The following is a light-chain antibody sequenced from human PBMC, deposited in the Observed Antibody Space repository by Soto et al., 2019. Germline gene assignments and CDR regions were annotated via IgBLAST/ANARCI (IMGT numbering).Light chain of an antibody. CDR3: QQRYNGPFT. CDR2: YAS. V-gene: IGKV3-11*01. J-gene: IGKJ3*01. Sequence: EIVLTQSPATLSLSPGDRATLSCVASQSVINYFACYQQKPVQAPRLLISYASNRAPGIPARFSGSGSGTDFALTISSLQPVDFAVYYCQQRYNGPFTFVLVTKWITN. CDR1: QSVINY.